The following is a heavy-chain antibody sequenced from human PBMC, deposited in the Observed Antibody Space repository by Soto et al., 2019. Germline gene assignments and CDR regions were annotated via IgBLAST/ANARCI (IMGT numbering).Heavy chain of an antibody. CDR3: ARDKRGFGVRSRYCSGGSCYSANFDY. CDR2: INHSGST. Sequence: SETLSLTCAVYGGSFSGYYWSWIRQPPGKGLEWIGEINHSGSTNYNPSLKSRVTISVDTSKNQFSLKLSSVTAADTAVYYCARDKRGFGVRSRYCSGGSCYSANFDYWGQGTLVTVSS. V-gene: IGHV4-34*01. CDR1: GGSFSGYY. J-gene: IGHJ4*02. D-gene: IGHD2-15*01.